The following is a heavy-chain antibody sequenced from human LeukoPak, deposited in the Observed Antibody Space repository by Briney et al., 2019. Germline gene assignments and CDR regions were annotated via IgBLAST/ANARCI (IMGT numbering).Heavy chain of an antibody. CDR1: AFTFSSYS. Sequence: GGSLRLSCSASAFTFSSYSMNWVRQAPGKGLEWVSAISGSGGSTYYADSVKGRFTISRDNSKNTLYLQMNSLRAEDTAVYYCAKQRGFPIAAAGDYWGQGTLVTVSS. V-gene: IGHV3-23*01. CDR2: ISGSGGST. CDR3: AKQRGFPIAAAGDY. D-gene: IGHD6-13*01. J-gene: IGHJ4*02.